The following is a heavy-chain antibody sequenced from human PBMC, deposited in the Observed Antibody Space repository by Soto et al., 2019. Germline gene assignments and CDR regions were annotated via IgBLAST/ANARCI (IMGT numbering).Heavy chain of an antibody. CDR1: GGSISSGGYS. D-gene: IGHD5-18*01. CDR3: ARHRATGYSTALLRLYYFDY. J-gene: IGHJ4*02. V-gene: IGHV4-30-2*03. CDR2: IYHSGST. Sequence: SETLSLTCAVSGGSISSGGYSWSWIRQPPGKGLEWIGYIYHSGSTYYNPSLNSRDTMSVDTSKNQVSLKLTSVTAADTAVYYCARHRATGYSTALLRLYYFDYWGQGTLVTVSS.